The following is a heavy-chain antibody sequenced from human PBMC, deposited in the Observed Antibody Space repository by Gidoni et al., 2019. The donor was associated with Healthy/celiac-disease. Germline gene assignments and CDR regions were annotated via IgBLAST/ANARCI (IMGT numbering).Heavy chain of an antibody. CDR2: ISGSSGST. J-gene: IGHJ4*02. Sequence: EAQLLESGGGLVQPGGSMRLTCAAFGFTLSSYAMSWVRQAPGKGLEWVSAISGSSGSTYYADSVKGRFTISRDNSKNTLYLQMNSLRAEDTAVYYCAKANDILTGYYFDYWGQGTLVTVSS. D-gene: IGHD3-9*01. CDR1: GFTLSSYA. V-gene: IGHV3-23*01. CDR3: AKANDILTGYYFDY.